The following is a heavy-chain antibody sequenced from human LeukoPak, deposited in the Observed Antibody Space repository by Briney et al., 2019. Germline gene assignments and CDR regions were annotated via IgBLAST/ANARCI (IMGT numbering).Heavy chain of an antibody. CDR2: INHSGST. CDR1: GGSFSGYY. Sequence: SETLSLTCAVYGGSFSGYYWSWIRQPPGRGLEWIGEINHSGSTNYNPSLKSRVTISVDTSKNQFSLKLSSVTAADTAVYYCARMLREYSYGYEVSNWFDPWGQGTLLTVSS. J-gene: IGHJ5*02. V-gene: IGHV4-34*01. D-gene: IGHD5-18*01. CDR3: ARMLREYSYGYEVSNWFDP.